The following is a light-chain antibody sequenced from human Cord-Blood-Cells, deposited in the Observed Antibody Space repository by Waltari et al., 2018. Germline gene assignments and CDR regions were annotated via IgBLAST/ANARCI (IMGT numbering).Light chain of an antibody. J-gene: IGKJ4*01. CDR1: QSVSSN. CDR2: GAS. V-gene: IGKV3-15*01. Sequence: IVMTQSPATLSVSPGERATLSGRASQSVSSNLAWYQQKPGQAPRLLIYGASTRAAGSPARFIGSGSGTDFTLTISSLQSEDFAVYYCQQYNNRPPLTFGGGTKVEIK. CDR3: QQYNNRPPLT.